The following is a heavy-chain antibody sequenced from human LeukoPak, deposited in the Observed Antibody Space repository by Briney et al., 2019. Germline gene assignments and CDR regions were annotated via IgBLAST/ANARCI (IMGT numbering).Heavy chain of an antibody. J-gene: IGHJ6*02. Sequence: GASVKVSCKASGYTFTSYDINWVRQATGQGLEWMGWMNPNSGNTGYAQKFQGRVTMTRNTSISTAYMELSSLRSEDTAVYYCARGYEDYYGMDVWGQGTTVTVSS. CDR1: GYTFTSYD. CDR3: ARGYEDYYGMDV. V-gene: IGHV1-8*01. D-gene: IGHD1-1*01. CDR2: MNPNSGNT.